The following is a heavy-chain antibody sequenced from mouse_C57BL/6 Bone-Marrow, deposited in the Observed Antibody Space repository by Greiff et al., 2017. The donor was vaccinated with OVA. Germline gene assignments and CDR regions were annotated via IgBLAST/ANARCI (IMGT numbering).Heavy chain of an antibody. J-gene: IGHJ3*01. CDR3: ASEGLRFAY. Sequence: ESGPGLVKPSQSLSLTCSVTGYSITSGYYWNWIRQFPGNKLEWMGYISYDGSNNYNPSLKNRISITRDTSKNQFFLKLNSVTTEDTATYYCASEGLRFAYWGQGTLVTVSA. D-gene: IGHD2-4*01. CDR1: GYSITSGYY. CDR2: ISYDGSN. V-gene: IGHV3-6*01.